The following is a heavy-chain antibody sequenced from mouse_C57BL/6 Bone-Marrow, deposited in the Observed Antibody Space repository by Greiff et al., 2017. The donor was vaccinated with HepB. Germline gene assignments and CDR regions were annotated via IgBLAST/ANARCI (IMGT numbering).Heavy chain of an antibody. J-gene: IGHJ2*01. CDR1: GYTFTSYW. D-gene: IGHD2-3*01. CDR2: IYPGNSDT. CDR3: TRDGYYHFDY. Sequence: EVQLQQSGTVLARPGASVKMSCKTSGYTFTSYWMHWVKQRPGQGLEWIGAIYPGNSDTSYNQKFKGKAKLTAVTSASTAYMELSSLTNEYSSVYYGTRDGYYHFDYWGQGTTLTVSS. V-gene: IGHV1-5*01.